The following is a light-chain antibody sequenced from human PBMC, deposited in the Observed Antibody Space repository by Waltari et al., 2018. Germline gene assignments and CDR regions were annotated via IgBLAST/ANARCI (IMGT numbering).Light chain of an antibody. J-gene: IGKJ3*01. CDR2: GAS. Sequence: EIVMTQSPATLSVSPGERATLSCRASQSVSSNLAWYQQKPGQAPRLLINGASTRATGIPARFSGSGSGTEFTLTISSLQSEDFAVYYCQQYSNRLT. CDR1: QSVSSN. CDR3: QQYSNRLT. V-gene: IGKV3-15*01.